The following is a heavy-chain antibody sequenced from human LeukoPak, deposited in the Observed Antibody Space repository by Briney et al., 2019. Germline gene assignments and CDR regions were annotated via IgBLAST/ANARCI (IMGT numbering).Heavy chain of an antibody. J-gene: IGHJ5*02. D-gene: IGHD3-10*01. CDR2: INAGNGNT. CDR3: ARDFSMAQYYYGSGSYYPTVGNWFDP. Sequence: ASVKVSCKASGYTFTSYAMHWVRQAPGQRLEWMGWINAGNGNTKYSQEFQGRVTITRDTSASTAYMELSSLRSEDMAVYYCARDFSMAQYYYGSGSYYPTVGNWFDPWGQGTLVTVSS. CDR1: GYTFTSYA. V-gene: IGHV1-3*03.